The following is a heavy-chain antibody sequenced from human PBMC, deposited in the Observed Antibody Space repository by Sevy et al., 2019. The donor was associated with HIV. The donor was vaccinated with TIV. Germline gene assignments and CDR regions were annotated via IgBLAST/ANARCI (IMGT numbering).Heavy chain of an antibody. CDR1: GFSFSSYW. CDR3: ARGNSGSFDY. V-gene: IGHV3-7*04. CDR2: IKQDESEK. Sequence: GSLRLSCAASGFSFSSYWMHWVRQAPGKGLEWVANIKQDESEKYYVASVKGRFTISRDNAKNSVYLQMNSLRPEDTAIYYCARGNSGSFDYWGQGTLVTASS. D-gene: IGHD3-22*01. J-gene: IGHJ4*02.